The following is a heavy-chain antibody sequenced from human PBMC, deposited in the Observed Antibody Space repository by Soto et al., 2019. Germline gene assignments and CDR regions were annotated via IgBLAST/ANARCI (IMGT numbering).Heavy chain of an antibody. CDR2: ISSSSSMR. V-gene: IGHV3-48*02. CDR1: GFTFSHYS. CDR3: ANLAFHTSGYVQPNDY. D-gene: IGHD3-22*01. Sequence: GGSLRLSCAASGFTFSHYSINWVRQAPWKGLEWVSYISSSSSMRLYADSVKGRFTISRDNAKNSLYLQMNSLRDEDTAVYYCANLAFHTSGYVQPNDYWGQRTLVTLSS. J-gene: IGHJ4*02.